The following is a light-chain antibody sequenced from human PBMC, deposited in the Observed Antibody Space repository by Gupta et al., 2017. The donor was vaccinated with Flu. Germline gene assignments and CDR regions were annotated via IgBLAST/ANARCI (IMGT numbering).Light chain of an antibody. CDR1: SSNIGAYYD. CDR2: GNT. Sequence: QSVLTQPPSVSGAPGQRVTISCTGSSSNIGAYYDVHWYQHLPGTAPKLLIFGNTNRPSGGPDRFSGSKSGTSASLVITGLQAGDEADYYCQSYDSSLSAVVFGGGTKLTVL. J-gene: IGLJ2*01. V-gene: IGLV1-40*01. CDR3: QSYDSSLSAVV.